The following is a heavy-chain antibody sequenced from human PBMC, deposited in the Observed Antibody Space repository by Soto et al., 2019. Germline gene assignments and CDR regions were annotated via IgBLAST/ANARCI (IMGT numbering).Heavy chain of an antibody. Sequence: LSLTCTVSGGSISSGGYYWSWIRQHPGKGLEWIGYIYYSGSTYYNPSLKSRVTISVDTSKNQFSLKLSSVTAADTAMYYCARDRRYCTNGVCYKAGYYFDYWGQGTLVSVSS. CDR1: GGSISSGGYY. V-gene: IGHV4-31*03. CDR2: IYYSGST. J-gene: IGHJ4*02. CDR3: ARDRRYCTNGVCYKAGYYFDY. D-gene: IGHD2-8*01.